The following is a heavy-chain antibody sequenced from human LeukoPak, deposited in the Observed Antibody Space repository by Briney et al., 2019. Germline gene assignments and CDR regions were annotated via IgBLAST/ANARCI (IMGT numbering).Heavy chain of an antibody. CDR1: GYTFTGYY. CDR2: INPDSGGT. CDR3: ARDRGSSWKENAFDI. D-gene: IGHD6-13*01. V-gene: IGHV1-2*02. J-gene: IGHJ3*02. Sequence: ASVNVSCKASGYTFTGYYVHWVRQAPGQGLEWMGWINPDSGGTNYAQQFQGGVTKTRDTSISTAYMEVSRLRSDDTAVYYCARDRGSSWKENAFDIWGQGPIVTVTS.